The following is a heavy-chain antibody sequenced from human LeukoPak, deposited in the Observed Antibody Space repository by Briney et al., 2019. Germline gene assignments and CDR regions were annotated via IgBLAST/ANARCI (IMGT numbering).Heavy chain of an antibody. V-gene: IGHV3-74*01. CDR1: GFTFSSYW. D-gene: IGHD3-9*01. CDR3: ARVALRYLRGHYYGMDV. Sequence: GGSLRLSCAASGFTFSSYWMHWVRQAPGKGLVWVSRINSYGSSTSYADSVKGRFTISRDNAKNTLYLQMNSLRAEDTAVYYCARVALRYLRGHYYGMDVWGKGTTVTVSS. J-gene: IGHJ6*04. CDR2: INSYGSST.